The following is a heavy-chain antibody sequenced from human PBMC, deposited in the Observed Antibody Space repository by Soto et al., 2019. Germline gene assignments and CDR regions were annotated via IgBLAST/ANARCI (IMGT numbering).Heavy chain of an antibody. V-gene: IGHV4-4*07. CDR3: ARDLSGTGLDI. CDR1: GDSIGRFY. Sequence: QLQLHESGPGLVKPSETLSLTCNVSGDSIGRFYWSWIRQSAGKGLEWIGRVYSTGGVTYNPALKSRVTISLDRPNNHVSLEMNSVTAADTAVYFCARDLSGTGLDIWGRGTRVSVAS. D-gene: IGHD1-26*01. J-gene: IGHJ6*02. CDR2: VYSTGGV.